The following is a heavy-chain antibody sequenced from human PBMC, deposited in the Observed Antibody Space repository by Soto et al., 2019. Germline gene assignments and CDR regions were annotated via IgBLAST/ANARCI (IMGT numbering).Heavy chain of an antibody. D-gene: IGHD3-10*01. CDR2: ISGSGGST. V-gene: IGHV3-23*01. CDR1: GFTFSSYA. Sequence: GGSLRLSCAASGFTFSSYAMSWVRQAPGKGLEWVSAISGSGGSTYYADSVKGRFTISRDNSKNTLYLQMNSLRAEDTAVYYCAKGESGAGLWFGELLYPMDVWGQGTTVTVSS. J-gene: IGHJ6*02. CDR3: AKGESGAGLWFGELLYPMDV.